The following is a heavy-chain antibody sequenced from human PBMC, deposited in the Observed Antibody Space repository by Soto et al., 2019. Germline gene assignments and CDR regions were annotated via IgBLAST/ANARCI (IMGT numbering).Heavy chain of an antibody. J-gene: IGHJ4*02. V-gene: IGHV1-46*03. CDR3: ARRGSGSNSDF. CDR1: GYAFTSNS. Sequence: QVHLVQSGAEVRKPGASVKVSCRASGYAFTSNSMQWVRQAPGQGLEWMGIINPNADTTTYAQKYQGRVTMTRETSTSTVYMELSSLRSEDTAVYYCARRGSGSNSDFWGQGNLVTVSS. D-gene: IGHD3-10*01. CDR2: INPNADTT.